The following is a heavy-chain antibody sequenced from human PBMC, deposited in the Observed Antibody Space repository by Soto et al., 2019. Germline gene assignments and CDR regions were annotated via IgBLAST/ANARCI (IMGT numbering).Heavy chain of an antibody. V-gene: IGHV4-30-2*06. D-gene: IGHD6-6*01. CDR1: GGTITSGRSS. J-gene: IGHJ5*02. CDR3: VRESVASGPNYFDT. CDR2: IYHSGST. Sequence: QLQLQGSGSGLVKPSQTLSLTCSVSGGTITSGRSSWNWIRQSPGKGLEWIAYIYHSGSTYYNPSLKSRVTISVDRSENQFSLKLTSVTAADTAVYYCVRESVASGPNYFDTWGPGTLVTVSS.